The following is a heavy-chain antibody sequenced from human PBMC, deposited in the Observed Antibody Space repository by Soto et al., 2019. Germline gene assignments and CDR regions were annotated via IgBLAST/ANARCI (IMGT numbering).Heavy chain of an antibody. Sequence: GTTLVNPTQTLTLTCTFSGFSLSTSGMCVSWIRQPAGKALEWLALIDWGDDKYYSTSLKARLTISKDTSKNQVVLTMTNMEPVDTATYYCARIMTASGYYGMEVWGEGTKVTVSS. CDR1: GFSLSTSGMC. D-gene: IGHD2-21*02. V-gene: IGHV2-70*01. J-gene: IGHJ6*04. CDR2: IDWGDDK. CDR3: ARIMTASGYYGMEV.